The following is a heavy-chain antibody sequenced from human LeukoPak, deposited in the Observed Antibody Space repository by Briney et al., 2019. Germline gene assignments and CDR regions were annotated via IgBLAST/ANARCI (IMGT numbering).Heavy chain of an antibody. J-gene: IGHJ4*02. CDR2: ISSSSSYI. CDR1: GFTFSSYS. Sequence: GGSLRLSCAASGFTFSSYSMNWVRQAPGKGLEWVSSISSSSSYIYYADSVKGRFTISRDNAKNSLYLQMDSLRAEDTAVYYCARAGPYRGYYFDYWGQGTLVTVSS. V-gene: IGHV3-21*01. D-gene: IGHD1-14*01. CDR3: ARAGPYRGYYFDY.